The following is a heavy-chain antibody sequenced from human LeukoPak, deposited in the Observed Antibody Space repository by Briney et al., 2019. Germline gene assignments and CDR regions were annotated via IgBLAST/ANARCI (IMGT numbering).Heavy chain of an antibody. V-gene: IGHV4-59*01. CDR2: IFYTGST. J-gene: IGHJ3*02. Sequence: ETLSLTCTVSGGSISSYYWSWIRQPPGKGLEWIGYIFYTGSTNYNPSLKSRVTISLDTSKNQFSLNLSSVTAADTAVYYCARGSGSYWNAFDIWGQGTMVTVSS. CDR1: GGSISSYY. D-gene: IGHD1-26*01. CDR3: ARGSGSYWNAFDI.